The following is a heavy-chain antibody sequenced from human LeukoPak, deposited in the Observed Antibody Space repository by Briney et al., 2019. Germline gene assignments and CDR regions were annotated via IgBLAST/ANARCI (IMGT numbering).Heavy chain of an antibody. D-gene: IGHD4-23*01. J-gene: IGHJ4*02. CDR2: MNPNSGNT. CDR3: ARGSLLYGSNSGVDY. Sequence: ASVKVSCKASGYTFTSNDINWVRQATGQGLEWMGWMNPNSGNTGYAQKLQGRVTMTRNTSISTAYMELSSLRSADAAVYYCARGSLLYGSNSGVDYWGQGTLVTVSS. CDR1: GYTFTSND. V-gene: IGHV1-8*01.